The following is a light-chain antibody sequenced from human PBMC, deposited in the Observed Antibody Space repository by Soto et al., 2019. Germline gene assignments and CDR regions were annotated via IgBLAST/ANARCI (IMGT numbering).Light chain of an antibody. Sequence: DIQMTQSPSAMPASVGARVTMACRASQGISNYLAWFQQKPGKGPKRLIYAASSLQSGVPSRFSGSGSGTDFTLTISSLQPEDFATYYCQQANSFPITFGQGTRLEIK. CDR2: AAS. CDR3: QQANSFPIT. V-gene: IGKV1-12*01. CDR1: QGISNY. J-gene: IGKJ5*01.